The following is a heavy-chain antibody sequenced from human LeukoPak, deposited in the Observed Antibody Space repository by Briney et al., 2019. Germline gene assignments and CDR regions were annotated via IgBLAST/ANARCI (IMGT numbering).Heavy chain of an antibody. Sequence: GGSLRLSCAASGFTFSSYWMHWVRQAPGKGLVWVSRINSDGSSTSYADSVKGRFTISRDNAKNTLYLQMNSLRAEDTAVYYCARSPTHYDILTGYYPAYYFDYWGQGTLVTVSS. V-gene: IGHV3-74*01. J-gene: IGHJ4*02. CDR3: ARSPTHYDILTGYYPAYYFDY. CDR2: INSDGSST. D-gene: IGHD3-9*01. CDR1: GFTFSSYW.